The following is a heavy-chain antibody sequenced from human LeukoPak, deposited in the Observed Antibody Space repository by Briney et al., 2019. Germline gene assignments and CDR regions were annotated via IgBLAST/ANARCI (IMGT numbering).Heavy chain of an antibody. CDR3: ARGRAGYCSSTSCSKYYYYYMDV. D-gene: IGHD2-2*01. J-gene: IGHJ6*03. Sequence: SETLSLTCAVYGGSFSGYYWSWIRQPPGKGLEWIGEINHSGSTNYNPSLKSRVTISVDTSKKQFSLKLSSVTAADTAVYYCARGRAGYCSSTSCSKYYYYYMDVWGKGTTVTVSS. CDR2: INHSGST. V-gene: IGHV4-34*01. CDR1: GGSFSGYY.